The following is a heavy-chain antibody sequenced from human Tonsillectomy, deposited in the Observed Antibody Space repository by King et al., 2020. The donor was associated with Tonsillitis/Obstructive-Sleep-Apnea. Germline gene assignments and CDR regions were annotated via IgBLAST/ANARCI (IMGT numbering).Heavy chain of an antibody. CDR2: INPNIGAT. J-gene: IGHJ6*02. Sequence: VQLVQSGAEVKKPGASVKVSCKAPGYTFTGYYMHWVRLAPGHGLEWMGWINPNIGATNYAQEFQDRVTMTRDTSINITYMEVSRLRADDTAVYYCAKGKGPMRIDKCGLDDWGQGTPVTVSS. CDR3: AKGKGPMRIDKCGLDD. V-gene: IGHV1-2*02. CDR1: GYTFTGYY. D-gene: IGHD3-22*01.